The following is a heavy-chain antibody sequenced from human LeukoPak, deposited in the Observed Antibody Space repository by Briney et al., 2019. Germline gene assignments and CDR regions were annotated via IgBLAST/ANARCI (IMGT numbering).Heavy chain of an antibody. V-gene: IGHV3-48*03. CDR3: ARDRRGYMDV. Sequence: PGGSLRLSCAASGFTFSSYDMNCVRQAPGKGLEWLSYISSSGSAIYYADSVKGRFTISRDNAKNSLYLQMNSLRAEDTAVYFCARDRRGYMDVWGKGTTVTVSS. CDR1: GFTFSSYD. J-gene: IGHJ6*03. D-gene: IGHD3-10*01. CDR2: ISSSGSAI.